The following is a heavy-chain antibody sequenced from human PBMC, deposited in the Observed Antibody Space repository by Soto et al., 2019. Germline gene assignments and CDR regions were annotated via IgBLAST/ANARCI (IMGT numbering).Heavy chain of an antibody. CDR3: AREAASDPSFYYHYMDV. Sequence: QEQLVQSGAEVKKPGAPVKVSCKASGYTFTNYNINWVRQATGQGLEWMGWMNPNTGNTGYAEKFQGRVTMTSNSSINTAYMELSGLRSDDTAVYYCAREAASDPSFYYHYMDVWGKGTTVTVSS. D-gene: IGHD6-25*01. CDR2: MNPNTGNT. J-gene: IGHJ6*03. V-gene: IGHV1-8*01. CDR1: GYTFTNYN.